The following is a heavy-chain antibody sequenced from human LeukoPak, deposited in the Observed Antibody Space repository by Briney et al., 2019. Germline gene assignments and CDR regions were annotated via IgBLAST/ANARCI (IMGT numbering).Heavy chain of an antibody. CDR1: GFTFSSYS. CDR2: IWYDGSNK. Sequence: GGSLRLSCAASGFTFSSYSMNWVRQAPGKGLEWVAVIWYDGSNKYYTDPVKGRFTISRDNSKNTLYLQMNSLRAEDTAVYYCAKERSLGYSYGYGPDYWGQGTLVTVSS. CDR3: AKERSLGYSYGYGPDY. V-gene: IGHV3-33*06. D-gene: IGHD5-18*01. J-gene: IGHJ4*02.